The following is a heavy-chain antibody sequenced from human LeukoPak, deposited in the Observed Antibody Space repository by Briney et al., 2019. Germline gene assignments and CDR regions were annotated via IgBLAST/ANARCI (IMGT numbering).Heavy chain of an antibody. CDR3: ARGYIYDSSGYYRPVTYFDY. J-gene: IGHJ4*02. CDR2: INPNSGGT. CDR1: GYTFTGYY. V-gene: IGHV1-2*02. D-gene: IGHD3-22*01. Sequence: ASVKVSCKASGYTFTGYYMHWVRQAPGQGLEWMGWINPNSGGTNYAQKFQGRVTVTRDTSISTAYMELSRLRSDDTAVYYCARGYIYDSSGYYRPVTYFDYWGQGTLVTVSS.